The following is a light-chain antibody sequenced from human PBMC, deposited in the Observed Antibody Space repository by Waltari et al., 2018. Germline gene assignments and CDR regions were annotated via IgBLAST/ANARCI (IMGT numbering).Light chain of an antibody. V-gene: IGKV1-39*01. CDR1: QGVNSR. CDR2: AAS. Sequence: IQLTQSPSTLYASVGDRVIITCRASQGVNSRLAWYQQKPGKAPKLLIYAASSLQSGVPSRFSGSGSGTDFTLTISSLQPEDFATYYCQQSYSTPYTFGQGTKLEIK. CDR3: QQSYSTPYT. J-gene: IGKJ2*01.